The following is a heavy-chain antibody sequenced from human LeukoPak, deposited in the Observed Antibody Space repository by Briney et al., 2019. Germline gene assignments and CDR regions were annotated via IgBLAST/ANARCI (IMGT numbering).Heavy chain of an antibody. CDR2: ISSGSYI. CDR1: GFTFSTFG. CDR3: ARLMFIAVWNWYFDL. V-gene: IGHV3-21*01. Sequence: GGSLRLSCAASGFTFSTFGMIWVRQAPGKGLDWVSSISSGSYIYYADAVKARFTISRDNARNSLYLQVNSLRADDTAVYYCARLMFIAVWNWYFDLWGRGTLVTVSS. D-gene: IGHD6-19*01. J-gene: IGHJ2*01.